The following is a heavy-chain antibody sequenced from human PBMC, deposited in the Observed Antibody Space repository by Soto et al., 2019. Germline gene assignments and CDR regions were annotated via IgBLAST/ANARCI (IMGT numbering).Heavy chain of an antibody. Sequence: VSGPTLVNPTQTLTLTCTFSGFSLSTSGMRVSWIRQPPGKALELLARIDWDDDKFYSTSLKTRLTIPKDTSKNQVVLTMTNMDPVDTATYYCARIRALYSGCYVDYWGQGTLVTGSS. J-gene: IGHJ4*02. CDR2: IDWDDDK. CDR3: ARIRALYSGCYVDY. D-gene: IGHD6-19*01. CDR1: GFSLSTSGMR. V-gene: IGHV2-70*04.